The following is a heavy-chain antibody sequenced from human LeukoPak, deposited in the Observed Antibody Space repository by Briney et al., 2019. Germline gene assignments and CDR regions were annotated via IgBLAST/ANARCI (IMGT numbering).Heavy chain of an antibody. D-gene: IGHD6-19*01. V-gene: IGHV3-30*02. CDR3: ARAYSSGWYGDFDY. J-gene: IGHJ4*02. Sequence: GGSLRLSCAASGFTFSSYGMHWVRQAPGRGLEWVAFIRYDGSNKYYADSVKGRFTISRDTSKNTLYLQMNSLRGEDTAVYYCARAYSSGWYGDFDYWGQGTLVTVSS. CDR1: GFTFSSYG. CDR2: IRYDGSNK.